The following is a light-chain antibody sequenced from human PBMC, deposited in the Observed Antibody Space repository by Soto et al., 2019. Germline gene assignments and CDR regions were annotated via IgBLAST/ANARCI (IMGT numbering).Light chain of an antibody. V-gene: IGLV6-57*04. J-gene: IGLJ2*01. CDR1: SGSIASNY. Sequence: NFMLTQPHSVSESPGKTVTISCTRSSGSIASNYVQWYQQRPGSAPTTVIYEDNQRPSGVPDRFSGSKSGTSASLAITGLQAEDEADYYCQSYDSRLSGAVVFGGGTKLTVL. CDR2: EDN. CDR3: QSYDSRLSGAVV.